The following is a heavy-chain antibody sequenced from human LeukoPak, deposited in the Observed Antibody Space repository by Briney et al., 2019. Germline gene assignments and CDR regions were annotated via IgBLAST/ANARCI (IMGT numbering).Heavy chain of an antibody. CDR1: GFTFGGYW. CDR3: VRDDGCSGGSCPGY. J-gene: IGHJ4*02. V-gene: IGHV3-7*01. CDR2: IKEDGSEK. D-gene: IGHD2-15*01. Sequence: GGSLRLSCAASGFTFGGYWMNWVRQAHVNGLEWVADIKEDGSEKYYVDSVDGRFTISRDNAKNSLFLQMNSLRADDTAFYYCVRDDGCSGGSCPGYWGQGTLVTVSS.